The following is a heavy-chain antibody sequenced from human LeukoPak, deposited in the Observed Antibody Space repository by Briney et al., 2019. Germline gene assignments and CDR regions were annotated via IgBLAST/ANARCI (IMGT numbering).Heavy chain of an antibody. CDR2: INHSGST. V-gene: IGHV4-34*01. J-gene: IGHJ3*02. D-gene: IGHD5-18*01. CDR3: ATLWLRGLVAFDI. Sequence: SETLSLTCAVYGGSFSGYYWSWIRQPPGKGLEWIGEINHSGSTNYNPSFKSRVTISADTSKNQFSLKLSSVTAADTAVYYCATLWLRGLVAFDIWGQGTMVTVSS. CDR1: GGSFSGYY.